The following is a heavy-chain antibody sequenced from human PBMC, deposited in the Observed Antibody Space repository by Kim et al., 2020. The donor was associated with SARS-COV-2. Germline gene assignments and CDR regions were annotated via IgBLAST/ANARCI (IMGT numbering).Heavy chain of an antibody. CDR1: GGSISSSNW. CDR3: ARAPQGGDCSSTSCYMYYYYGMDV. V-gene: IGHV4-4*02. J-gene: IGHJ6*02. CDR2: IYHSGST. D-gene: IGHD2-2*02. Sequence: SETLSLTCAVSGGSISSSNWWSWVRQPPGKGLEWIGEIYHSGSTNYNPSLKSRVTISVDKSKNQFSLKLSSVTAADTAVYYCARAPQGGDCSSTSCYMYYYYGMDVWGQGTTVTVSS.